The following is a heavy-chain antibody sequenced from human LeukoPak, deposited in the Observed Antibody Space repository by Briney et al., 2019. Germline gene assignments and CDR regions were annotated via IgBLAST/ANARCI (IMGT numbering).Heavy chain of an antibody. CDR2: IKQDGSEK. J-gene: IGHJ4*02. CDR1: GFTFNSYW. Sequence: GGSLRLSCAASGFTFNSYWMSWVRQAPGKGLEWVAHIKQDGSEKYYVDSVKGRFTISRDNAKNSLYLQMNSLRAEDTAVYYCARERYCSGVSCHYFDYWGQGTLVTVSS. D-gene: IGHD2-15*01. V-gene: IGHV3-7*01. CDR3: ARERYCSGVSCHYFDY.